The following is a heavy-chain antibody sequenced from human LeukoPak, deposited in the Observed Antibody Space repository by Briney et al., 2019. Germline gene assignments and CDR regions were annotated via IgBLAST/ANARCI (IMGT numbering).Heavy chain of an antibody. CDR3: ARATRGRGSGLDC. CDR2: ISYSGNT. Sequence: SETLSLTCSVSGGYISSSRYYWGWIRQPPGKSLEWIGSISYSGNTYSYPSLKSRVTISADTSKNQFSLTLNSVTAADTAVYYCARATRGRGSGLDCWGQGTLVTVSS. D-gene: IGHD2-15*01. CDR1: GGYISSSRYY. J-gene: IGHJ4*02. V-gene: IGHV4-39*01.